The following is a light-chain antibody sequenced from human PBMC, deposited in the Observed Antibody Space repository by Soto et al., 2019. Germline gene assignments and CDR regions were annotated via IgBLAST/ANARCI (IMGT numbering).Light chain of an antibody. J-gene: IGKJ1*01. Sequence: EVMMTQSPDTLSVSPGERVALSCRASQGISRDLAWYQQKPGQVPRLLVYHASTMATGLPDRFSGSGSGTDFTLTISSLQSEDFAIYYCQQYNDWPRTFGQGTKVEIK. CDR2: HAS. CDR3: QQYNDWPRT. V-gene: IGKV3-15*01. CDR1: QGISRD.